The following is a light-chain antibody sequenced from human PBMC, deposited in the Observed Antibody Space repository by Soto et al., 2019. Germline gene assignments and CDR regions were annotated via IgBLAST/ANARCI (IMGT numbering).Light chain of an antibody. CDR1: SSDVGGYNY. J-gene: IGLJ1*01. Sequence: QSVLTQPASVSGSPGQAIAISCTGTSSDVGGYNYVAWYQQHPGKAPKLMIYLVHNRPSGVSNRFSGSKSGNTASLTISGLQAEDEADYYCISYKSSSTYVFGTGTKVTVL. CDR3: ISYKSSSTYV. V-gene: IGLV2-14*03. CDR2: LVH.